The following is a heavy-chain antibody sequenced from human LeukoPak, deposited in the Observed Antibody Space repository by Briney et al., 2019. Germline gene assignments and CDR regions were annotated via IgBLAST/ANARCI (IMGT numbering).Heavy chain of an antibody. V-gene: IGHV1-18*01. J-gene: IGHJ3*02. CDR1: GYTFTSYG. CDR3: ARQRIVVGTHAFDI. D-gene: IGHD2-21*02. CDR2: ISAYNGNT. Sequence: ASVKVSCKASGYTFTSYGISWVRQAPGQGLEWMGWISAYNGNTNYAQKLQGRVTMTTDTSTSTAYMELRSLRSDDTAVYYCARQRIVVGTHAFDIWGQGTMVTVSS.